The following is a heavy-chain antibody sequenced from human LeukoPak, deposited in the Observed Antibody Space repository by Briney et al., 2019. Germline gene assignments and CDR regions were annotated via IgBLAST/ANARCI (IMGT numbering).Heavy chain of an antibody. V-gene: IGHV1-46*01. CDR2: INPSAGST. J-gene: IGHJ6*02. CDR1: GYTFTSYY. D-gene: IGHD3-10*01. Sequence: ASVTVSCKASGYTFTSYYMHWVRQAPGQGLEWMGIINPSAGSTSYAQKFQGRVTMTRDTSTSTVYTELSSLRSEDTAVYYCARPSYYYCSGSKEAYYYYGMDVWAKGPRSPSP. CDR3: ARPSYYYCSGSKEAYYYYGMDV.